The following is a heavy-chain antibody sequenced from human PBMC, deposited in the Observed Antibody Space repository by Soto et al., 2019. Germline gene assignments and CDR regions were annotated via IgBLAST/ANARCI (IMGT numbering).Heavy chain of an antibody. D-gene: IGHD2-2*01. Sequence: QVQLVQSGAEVKKPGSSVKVSCKASGGTFSSYAISWVRQAPGQGLEWMGGIIPIFGTANYAQNFQGRVTITADESTSTAYMELSGLRSEDTAVYYCARGVLVPAAHYYYGMDVWGQGTTVTVSS. CDR3: ARGVLVPAAHYYYGMDV. V-gene: IGHV1-69*12. CDR2: IIPIFGTA. J-gene: IGHJ6*02. CDR1: GGTFSSYA.